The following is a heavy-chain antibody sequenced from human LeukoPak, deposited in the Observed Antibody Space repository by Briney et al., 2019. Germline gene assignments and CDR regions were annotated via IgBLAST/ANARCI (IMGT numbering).Heavy chain of an antibody. CDR1: GFTFSGYW. V-gene: IGHV3-7*03. CDR2: IKQDGSEK. Sequence: GGSLRLSCAASGFTFSGYWMSWVRQAPGKGLEWVANIKQDGSEKNYVDSVKGRFTISRDSAKNSLDLQMNSLRADDTAVYYCARGGWYIEYWGQGTLVTVSS. J-gene: IGHJ4*02. D-gene: IGHD6-19*01. CDR3: ARGGWYIEY.